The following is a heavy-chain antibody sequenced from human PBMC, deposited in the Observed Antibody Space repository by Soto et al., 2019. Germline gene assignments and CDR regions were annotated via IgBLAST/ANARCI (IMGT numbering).Heavy chain of an antibody. V-gene: IGHV1-18*01. J-gene: IGHJ4*02. CDR3: ARISQSDFWSGYYYFFDY. D-gene: IGHD3-3*01. CDR2: ITAFNGNT. Sequence: QVHLVQSGAEVEKPGASVKVSCKASGYTGTDYGISWVRQARGQGRQWMVWITAFNGNTKYAQQFQGRVTMTTDTSTSTAYMELRSLESDDTAVYYCARISQSDFWSGYYYFFDYWGQGTLVTVSS. CDR1: GYTGTDYG.